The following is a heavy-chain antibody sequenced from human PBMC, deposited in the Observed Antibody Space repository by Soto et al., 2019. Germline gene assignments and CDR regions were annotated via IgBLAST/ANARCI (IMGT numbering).Heavy chain of an antibody. V-gene: IGHV1-18*01. CDR2: ISAYNGNT. D-gene: IGHD2-15*01. Sequence: QVQLVQSGAEVKKPGASVKVSCKASGYTFTSYGISWVRQAPGQGLEWMGWISAYNGNTNYAQKLQGRVTMTTDTSTSTAYMELRSLRSDDTAVYYCARDYRRYCSGGSCYLFDYWGQGTLVTVSS. CDR3: ARDYRRYCSGGSCYLFDY. CDR1: GYTFTSYG. J-gene: IGHJ4*02.